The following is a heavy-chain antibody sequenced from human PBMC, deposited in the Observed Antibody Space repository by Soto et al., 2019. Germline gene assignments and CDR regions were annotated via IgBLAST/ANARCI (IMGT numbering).Heavy chain of an antibody. D-gene: IGHD3-3*01. CDR1: GYTFTGYF. Sequence: ASVKVSCKASGYTFTGYFMHWVRQAPGQGLEWMGWINSNSGATKYAQKFQGRVTLSRVTSISTAYMELSGLRSDDTAVYYCARGGGTILAPLPWGQGTLVTVS. CDR3: ARGGGTILAPLP. J-gene: IGHJ5*02. CDR2: INSNSGAT. V-gene: IGHV1-2*02.